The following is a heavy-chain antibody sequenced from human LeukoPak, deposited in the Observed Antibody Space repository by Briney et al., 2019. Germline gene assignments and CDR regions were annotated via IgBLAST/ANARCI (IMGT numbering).Heavy chain of an antibody. Sequence: GGSLRLSCAASGFTFNKYAMSWVRQAPGKGLEWVSAISGSDAGTYYADSVKGRFTISRDNAKTSLYLQMNSLRAEDTAVYYCARHLSGVTGYTYGRGIDYWGQGTLVTVSS. CDR3: ARHLSGVTGYTYGRGIDY. CDR1: GFTFNKYA. J-gene: IGHJ4*02. CDR2: ISGSDAGT. V-gene: IGHV3-23*01. D-gene: IGHD5-18*01.